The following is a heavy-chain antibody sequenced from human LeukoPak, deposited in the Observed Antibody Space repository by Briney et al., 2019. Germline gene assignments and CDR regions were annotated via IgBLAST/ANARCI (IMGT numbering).Heavy chain of an antibody. J-gene: IGHJ4*02. V-gene: IGHV3-7*01. D-gene: IGHD6-19*01. CDR1: EFTFSNYW. CDR3: ATTVPGYPDDYFDY. CDR2: TNQDGSKS. Sequence: GGPLRLSCAASEFTFSNYWMSWVRQAPGKGLERVAHTNQDGSKSYYVDSLKGRFTISRDNAKNSLYLQMNSLRAEDTAVYYCATTVPGYPDDYFDYWGQGTLVTVSS.